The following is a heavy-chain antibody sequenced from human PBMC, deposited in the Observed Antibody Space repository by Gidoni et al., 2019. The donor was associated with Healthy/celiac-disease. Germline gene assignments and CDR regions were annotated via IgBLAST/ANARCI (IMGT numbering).Heavy chain of an antibody. CDR2: MSYDGINK. CDR3: AQDPDFSDCSSTSCHPIGALY. Sequence: QGQLVEAGGGVVQPGRSLRRSCAASGFSCSSYGMQWSRQAPGQGLEWVAVMSYDGINKYYADSVKGRFTISRDNSKTTLYLQMNSLRAEDTAVYYCAQDPDFSDCSSTSCHPIGALYWGQGTLVTVSS. CDR1: GFSCSSYG. J-gene: IGHJ4*02. V-gene: IGHV3-30*18. D-gene: IGHD2-2*01.